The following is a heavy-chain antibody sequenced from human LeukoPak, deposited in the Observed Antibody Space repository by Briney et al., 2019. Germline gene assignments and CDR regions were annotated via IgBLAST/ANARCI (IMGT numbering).Heavy chain of an antibody. Sequence: PGGSLRLSCAASGFTFSSYGMHWVRQAPGKGLEWVAVIWYDGSNKYYADSVKGRFTISRDNSKNTLYLQMNSLRAEDTAVYYCAKDQGLTWFDPWGQGTLVTVSS. CDR2: IWYDGSNK. CDR3: AKDQGLTWFDP. CDR1: GFTFSSYG. V-gene: IGHV3-33*06. D-gene: IGHD3-9*01. J-gene: IGHJ5*02.